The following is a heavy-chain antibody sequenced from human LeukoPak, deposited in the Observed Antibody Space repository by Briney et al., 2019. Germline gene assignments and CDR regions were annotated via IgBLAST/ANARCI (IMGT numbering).Heavy chain of an antibody. CDR3: ARIMRGSSSSQDDAFDI. D-gene: IGHD6-6*01. Sequence: ASVKVSCKASGYTFTSYGISWVRQATGQGLEWMGWMNPNSGNTGYAQKFQGRVTITRNTSISTAYMELSSLRSEDTAVYYCARIMRGSSSSQDDAFDIWGQGTMVTVSS. CDR1: GYTFTSYG. V-gene: IGHV1-8*03. CDR2: MNPNSGNT. J-gene: IGHJ3*02.